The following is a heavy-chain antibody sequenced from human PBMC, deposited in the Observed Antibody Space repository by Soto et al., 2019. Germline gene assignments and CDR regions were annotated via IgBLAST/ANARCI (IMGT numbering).Heavy chain of an antibody. J-gene: IGHJ4*02. CDR3: ARAHLLPDWNPFDH. V-gene: IGHV4-4*02. CDR1: GGSISSSNW. CDR2: IYHSGST. D-gene: IGHD1-1*01. Sequence: QVELQESGPGLVKPSGPLSLTCAVSGGSISSSNWWSWVRQPPGKGLEWIGEIYHSGSTNYNPSLKSRVTISVDKAKHQFSLKLSSVTAADTAVYYCARAHLLPDWNPFDHWGQGTLVTVSS.